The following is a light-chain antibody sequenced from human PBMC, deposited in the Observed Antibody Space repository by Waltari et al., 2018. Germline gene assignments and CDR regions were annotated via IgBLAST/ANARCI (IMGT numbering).Light chain of an antibody. CDR1: SGHPTYA. CDR2: LASDGSH. CDR3: QSWDTGINV. V-gene: IGLV4-69*01. J-gene: IGLJ2*01. Sequence: QRVLTQPPSASASLGASVKLTCTLNSGHPTYAIAWHQQKPDKGPRFLMKLASDGSHTKGDGIPDRFSGSSSGAERYLILSSLQSEDEADYYCQSWDTGINVFGGGTKLTVL.